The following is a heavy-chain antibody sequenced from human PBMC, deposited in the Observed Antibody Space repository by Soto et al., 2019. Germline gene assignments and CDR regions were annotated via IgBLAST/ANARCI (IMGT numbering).Heavy chain of an antibody. J-gene: IGHJ2*01. V-gene: IGHV1-69*12. CDR3: AQTLGLAVAGPGRFDL. D-gene: IGHD6-19*01. CDR1: GGTFSSHA. CDR2: ITPIFATA. Sequence: QVQLVQSGAEVKKPGSSVKVSCKASGGTFSSHAISWVRQAPGQGLEWMGGITPIFATANYAQKFQGRVTIPADESTSTAYMALSSLRSEDTAVYYCAQTLGLAVAGPGRFDLWGRGTLVTVSS.